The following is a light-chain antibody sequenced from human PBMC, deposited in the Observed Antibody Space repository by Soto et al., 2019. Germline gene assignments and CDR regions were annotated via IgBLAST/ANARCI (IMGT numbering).Light chain of an antibody. CDR3: LLPYSDAWV. CDR2: DDS. Sequence: SYELTQPPSVSVAPGQTASVTCGGNILGSKIVHWYQQRPGQAPVLVVSDDSNRPSGIPERFSGSHSGNTATLTISRVEAGDEADYYCLLPYSDAWVFGGGTKLTVL. V-gene: IGLV3-21*02. CDR1: ILGSKI. J-gene: IGLJ3*02.